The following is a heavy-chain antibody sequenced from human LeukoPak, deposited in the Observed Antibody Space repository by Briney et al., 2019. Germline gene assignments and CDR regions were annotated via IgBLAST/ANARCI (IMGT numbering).Heavy chain of an antibody. CDR2: IRYDGSDK. V-gene: IGHV3-30*02. CDR3: AKGFYYCSDGCPQYYYYMDV. Sequence: GGSLRLSCAASGFTFSRHGMHWVRQAPGKGLEWVAFIRYDGSDKYYADSVKGRFTISGDNSENTLYLQMNSLRPEDTAVYYCAKGFYYCSDGCPQYYYYMDVWGKGTTVIVSS. J-gene: IGHJ6*03. CDR1: GFTFSRHG. D-gene: IGHD2-15*01.